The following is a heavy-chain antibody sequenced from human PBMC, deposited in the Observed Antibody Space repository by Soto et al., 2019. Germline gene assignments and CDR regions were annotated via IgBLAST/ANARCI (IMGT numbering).Heavy chain of an antibody. CDR1: GFSFSSDA. J-gene: IGHJ5*02. CDR3: AKDRGRYGSGSSDH. D-gene: IGHD3-10*01. Sequence: GGSLSLSCAASGFSFSSDAMNWVRQAPGKGLEWVSGISGSGGSTYHADSVKGRFTISRDNSKNTLYVQMNGLRAEDTAVYYCAKDRGRYGSGSSDHWGQGTLVTVSS. CDR2: ISGSGGST. V-gene: IGHV3-23*01.